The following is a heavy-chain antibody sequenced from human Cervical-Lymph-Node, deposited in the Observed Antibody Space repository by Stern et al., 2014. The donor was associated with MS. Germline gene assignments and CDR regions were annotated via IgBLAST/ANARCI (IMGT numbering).Heavy chain of an antibody. Sequence: VQLVQSGAEVRKPGSSVKVSCKASGATFSTNAISWLRQAPGQGPEWSGPIGPRFGRANYVQKLRGRLTITADESASTAYMELRSLRSEDTAVYYCAREHHGGNFASWGQGTLVTVSS. CDR3: AREHHGGNFAS. V-gene: IGHV1-69*01. CDR1: GATFSTNA. J-gene: IGHJ5*02. CDR2: IGPRFGRA. D-gene: IGHD4-23*01.